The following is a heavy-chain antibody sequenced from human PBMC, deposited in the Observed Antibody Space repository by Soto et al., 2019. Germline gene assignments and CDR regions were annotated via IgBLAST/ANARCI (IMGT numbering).Heavy chain of an antibody. J-gene: IGHJ6*02. Sequence: GGSLRLSCAASGFTFSSYEMNRVRQAPGKGLEWVSYISSSGSTIYYADSVKGRFTISRDNAKNSLYLQMNSLRAEDTAVYYCAREGLRFLEWLSEGFYYYYGMDVWGQGTTVTVSS. CDR3: AREGLRFLEWLSEGFYYYYGMDV. CDR2: ISSSGSTI. CDR1: GFTFSSYE. D-gene: IGHD3-3*01. V-gene: IGHV3-48*03.